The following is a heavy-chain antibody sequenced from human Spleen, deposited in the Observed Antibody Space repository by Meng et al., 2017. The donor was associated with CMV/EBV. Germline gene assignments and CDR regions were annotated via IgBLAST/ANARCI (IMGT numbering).Heavy chain of an antibody. CDR2: IYSGGTI. CDR3: ARGYGEIDY. V-gene: IGHV4-4*07. D-gene: IGHD4-17*01. CDR1: GDSISIYY. Sequence: QVQLQESGPGLVKLSETLSLTCTVSGDSISIYYWTWIRQPAGKGLEWIGRIYSGGTINYNRSLKSRVSMSVDTSKNQFSLKLSSVTAADTAVYYCARGYGEIDYWGQGALVTVSS. J-gene: IGHJ4*02.